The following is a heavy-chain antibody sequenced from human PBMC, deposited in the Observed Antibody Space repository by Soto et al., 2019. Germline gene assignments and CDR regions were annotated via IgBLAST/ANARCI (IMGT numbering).Heavy chain of an antibody. CDR1: GDSVSSNSAA. V-gene: IGHV6-1*01. J-gene: IGHJ4*02. Sequence: SQTLSLPCAISGDSVSSNSAAWNWIRQSPSRGLEWLGRTYYRSKWYNDYAVSVKSRITINPDTSKNQFSLQLNSVTPEDTAVYYCARDLGGYSGYDEYYFDYWGQGTLVTVSS. CDR2: TYYRSKWYN. CDR3: ARDLGGYSGYDEYYFDY. D-gene: IGHD5-12*01.